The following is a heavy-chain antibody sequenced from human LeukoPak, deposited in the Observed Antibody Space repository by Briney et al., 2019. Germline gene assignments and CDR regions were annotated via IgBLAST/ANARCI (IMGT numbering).Heavy chain of an antibody. D-gene: IGHD1-26*01. CDR2: INAGSGNT. CDR1: GYTFTSYA. V-gene: IGHV1-3*01. Sequence: ASVKVSCKASGYTFTSYAMHWVRQAPGQRLEWMGWINAGSGNTKYSQKFQGRVTITRDTSASTAYMELSSLRSEDTAVYYCARGDFSGSYYFFDYWGQGTLVTVSS. J-gene: IGHJ4*02. CDR3: ARGDFSGSYYFFDY.